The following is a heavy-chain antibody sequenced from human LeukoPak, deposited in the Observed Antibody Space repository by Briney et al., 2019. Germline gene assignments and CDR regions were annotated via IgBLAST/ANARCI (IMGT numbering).Heavy chain of an antibody. CDR3: ARGQSGYDPYYYYYMDV. Sequence: PSETLSLTCTVSGGSISSYYWSWIRQPPGKGLEWIGYIYYSGSTNYNPSLKSRVTISVDTSKNQFSLKLSSATAADTAVYYCARGQSGYDPYYYYYMDVWGKGTTVTVSS. D-gene: IGHD5-12*01. J-gene: IGHJ6*03. CDR1: GGSISSYY. V-gene: IGHV4-59*01. CDR2: IYYSGST.